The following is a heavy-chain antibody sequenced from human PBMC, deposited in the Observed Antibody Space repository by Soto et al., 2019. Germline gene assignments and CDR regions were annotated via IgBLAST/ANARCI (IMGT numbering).Heavy chain of an antibody. Sequence: QVQLVQSGAEVKKPGASVKVSCKASGYTFTSYSMLWVRQAPGQSLEWLGWINVAKGNTKYSQRFQGRVTITRDTSASTAYLDLSSLRSGDTAVYCCARGWADYWGQGTLVTVSS. CDR3: ARGWADY. CDR1: GYTFTSYS. CDR2: INVAKGNT. D-gene: IGHD1-26*01. V-gene: IGHV1-3*01. J-gene: IGHJ4*02.